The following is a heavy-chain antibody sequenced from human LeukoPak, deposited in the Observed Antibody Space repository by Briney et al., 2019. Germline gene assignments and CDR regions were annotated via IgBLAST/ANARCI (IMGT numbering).Heavy chain of an antibody. CDR3: AKDRGIAAAYYFMDV. D-gene: IGHD6-13*01. CDR2: IPYDGSNE. V-gene: IGHV3-30*02. J-gene: IGHJ6*03. CDR1: GFTFSNYG. Sequence: PGGSLRLSCAASGFTFSNYGMHWVRQAPGKGLEWVAFIPYDGSNEYYADSVKGRFTISRDNSKNTLYLEMNSLRAEDTAMYYCAKDRGIAAAYYFMDVWGKGTTVTVSS.